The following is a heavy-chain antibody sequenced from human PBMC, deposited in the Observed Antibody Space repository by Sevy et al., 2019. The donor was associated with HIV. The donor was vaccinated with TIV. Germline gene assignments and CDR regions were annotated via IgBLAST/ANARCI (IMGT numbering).Heavy chain of an antibody. CDR1: GGPISSYY. Sequence: SETLSLTCSVSGGPISSYYWSWIRQPPEKRLEWIGYIHYSGSTNYNPSLNSRLTISVDTSKNQFSLRLTSVTAADTAVYYCARAPPVRSGDDSLNWFDPWGQGILVTVSS. V-gene: IGHV4-59*01. D-gene: IGHD5-12*01. CDR3: ARAPPVRSGDDSLNWFDP. J-gene: IGHJ5*02. CDR2: IHYSGST.